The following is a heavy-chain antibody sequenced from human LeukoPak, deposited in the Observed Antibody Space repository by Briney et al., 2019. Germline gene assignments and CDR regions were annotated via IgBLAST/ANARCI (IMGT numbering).Heavy chain of an antibody. V-gene: IGHV3-49*04. CDR2: IRSKAYGGTT. Sequence: GGSLRLSCTTSGFTFGDHAMSWVRQAPGKGLEWVGFIRSKAYGGTTEYAASVKGRFTISRDDSKSIAYLQMNSLKNEDTAVYYCTRGPMHLWIHNGMDVWGQGTTVTVSS. J-gene: IGHJ6*02. CDR1: GFTFGDHA. CDR3: TRGPMHLWIHNGMDV. D-gene: IGHD5-18*01.